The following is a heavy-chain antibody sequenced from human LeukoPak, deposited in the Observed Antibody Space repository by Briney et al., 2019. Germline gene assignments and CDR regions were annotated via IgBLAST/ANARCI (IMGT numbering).Heavy chain of an antibody. D-gene: IGHD3-10*01. CDR1: GFTFSNAW. CDR3: TASRGSGNFLY. CDR2: IKSKTSGETT. J-gene: IGHJ4*02. V-gene: IGHV3-15*01. Sequence: GGSLRLSCAASGFTFSNAWMSWVRQAPGKGLEWVGRIKSKTSGETTDYAAPVKGRFTISRDDSKNTLYLQMNSLKTEDTAVYYCTASRGSGNFLYWRQGTLVTVSS.